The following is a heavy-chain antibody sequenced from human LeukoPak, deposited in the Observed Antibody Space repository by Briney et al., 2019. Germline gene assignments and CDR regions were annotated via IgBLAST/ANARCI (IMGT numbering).Heavy chain of an antibody. V-gene: IGHV3-33*01. Sequence: GGSLRLACAASGFRVSSYGIRWVRQAAGKVLEWVAVIWFDGGKKYYPQSVRGRLIISRDNSKNTLALQMKSMRAEDTAVYYCARDAYGADGFGGGMDVWGKGTTVTVSS. J-gene: IGHJ6*04. CDR3: ARDAYGADGFGGGMDV. D-gene: IGHD3-10*01. CDR1: GFRVSSYG. CDR2: IWFDGGKK.